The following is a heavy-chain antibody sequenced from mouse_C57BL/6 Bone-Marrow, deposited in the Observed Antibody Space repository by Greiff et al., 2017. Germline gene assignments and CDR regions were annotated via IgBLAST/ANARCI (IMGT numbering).Heavy chain of an antibody. CDR2: IWRGGST. CDR1: GFSLTSYG. V-gene: IGHV2-5*01. CDR3: AKNVYYDYDGYYFDY. Sequence: VQGVESGPGLVQPSPSLSITCTVSGFSLTSYGVHWVRQSPGKGLEWLGVIWRGGSTDYNAAFMSRLSITKDNSKNQVFFKMNSLQADDTAIYYCAKNVYYDYDGYYFDYWGQGTTLTVSS. J-gene: IGHJ2*01. D-gene: IGHD2-4*01.